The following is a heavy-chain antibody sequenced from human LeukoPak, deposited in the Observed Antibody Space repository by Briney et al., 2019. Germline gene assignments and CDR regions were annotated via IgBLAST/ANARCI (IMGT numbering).Heavy chain of an antibody. CDR1: GFTFDDYA. CDR3: AKGDDSSSYGAPHN. CDR2: ISWNGGTI. V-gene: IGHV3-9*01. J-gene: IGHJ4*02. D-gene: IGHD4-17*01. Sequence: RPGGSLRLSCAASGFTFDDYAMHWVRQAPGKGLEWVSVISWNGGTIGYADSVKGRFTISRDNAKNSLYLQMNSLRAEDTALYYCAKGDDSSSYGAPHNWGQGILVTVSS.